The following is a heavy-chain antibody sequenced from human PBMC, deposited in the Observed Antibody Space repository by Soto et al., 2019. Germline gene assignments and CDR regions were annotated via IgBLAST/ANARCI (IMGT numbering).Heavy chain of an antibody. CDR2: IWYDGSNK. V-gene: IGHV3-33*01. D-gene: IGHD4-17*01. CDR1: GFTFSSYG. Sequence: QVQLVESGGGVVQPGRSLRLSCAASGFTFSSYGMHWVRQAPGKGLEWVAVIWYDGSNKYYADSVKGRFTISRDNSKNTLYLQMNSLRAEDTAVYYCARSYGDAHYYYYGMDVWDQGTTVTVSS. CDR3: ARSYGDAHYYYYGMDV. J-gene: IGHJ6*02.